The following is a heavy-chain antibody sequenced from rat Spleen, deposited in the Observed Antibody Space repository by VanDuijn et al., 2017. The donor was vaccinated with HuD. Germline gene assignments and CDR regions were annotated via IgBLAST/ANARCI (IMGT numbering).Heavy chain of an antibody. D-gene: IGHD4-3*01. CDR3: AVAGYGY. V-gene: IGHV5-58*01. CDR2: ISPDGGST. Sequence: EVQLVDSGGGLVQPGRSLKLSCVASGFTFSNYWMFWIRQAPGEGLEWLSSISPDGGSTYYPDSMKGRFTISRVNSKNTVYLQMNSLRSEDTATYYCAVAGYGYWGQGVMVTVSS. J-gene: IGHJ2*01. CDR1: GFTFSNYW.